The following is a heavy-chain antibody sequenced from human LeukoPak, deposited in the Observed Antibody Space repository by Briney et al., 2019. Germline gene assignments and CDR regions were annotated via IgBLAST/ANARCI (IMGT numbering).Heavy chain of an antibody. V-gene: IGHV3-48*03. J-gene: IGHJ6*02. CDR2: IGSSGSNI. Sequence: GGSLRLSCAASGFTFSSYEMNWVRQAPGKGLEWVSYIGSSGSNIYYADSVKGRFAISRDNAKSSLYLQMNSLRAEDTAIYYCARAYCRGGSCYHYYYGMDVWGQGTTVTVSS. CDR3: ARAYCRGGSCYHYYYGMDV. CDR1: GFTFSSYE. D-gene: IGHD2-15*01.